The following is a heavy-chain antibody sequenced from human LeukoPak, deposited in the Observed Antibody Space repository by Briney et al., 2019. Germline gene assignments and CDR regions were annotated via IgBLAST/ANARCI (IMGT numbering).Heavy chain of an antibody. D-gene: IGHD6-19*01. CDR1: GYTFTSYG. J-gene: IGHJ3*02. Sequence: GASVKVSCKASGYTFTSYGISWVRQAPGQGLEWMGIINPSGGSTSYAQKFQGRVTMTRDTSTSTVYMELSSLRSEDTAVYYCARGIAVAGFYDAFDIWGQGTMVTVSS. CDR2: INPSGGST. V-gene: IGHV1-46*01. CDR3: ARGIAVAGFYDAFDI.